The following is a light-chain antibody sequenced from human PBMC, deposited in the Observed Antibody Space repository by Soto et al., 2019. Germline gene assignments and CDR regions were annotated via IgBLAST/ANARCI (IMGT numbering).Light chain of an antibody. CDR1: QSVSSY. Sequence: EIVLTQSPATLSLSPGERATLSCRASQSVSSYLAWYQQKPGQAPRLLIYDASNRATGIPDRFSGSGSGTDFTLSISSVEPEDSAVYYCLQRSNWLTFGGGTKVEIK. CDR2: DAS. V-gene: IGKV3-11*01. J-gene: IGKJ4*01. CDR3: LQRSNWLT.